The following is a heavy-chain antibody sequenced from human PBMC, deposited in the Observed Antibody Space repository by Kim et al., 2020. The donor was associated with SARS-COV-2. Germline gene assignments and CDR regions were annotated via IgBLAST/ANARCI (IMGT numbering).Heavy chain of an antibody. D-gene: IGHD3-22*01. J-gene: IGHJ4*02. Sequence: GGSLRLSCAASGFTFSSYGMHWVRQAPGKGLEWVAVISYDGSNKYYADSVKGRFTISRDNSKNTLYLQMNSLRAEDTAVYYCAKDYDSSGYYYRCLDYWGQGTLVTVSS. CDR2: ISYDGSNK. V-gene: IGHV3-30*18. CDR1: GFTFSSYG. CDR3: AKDYDSSGYYYRCLDY.